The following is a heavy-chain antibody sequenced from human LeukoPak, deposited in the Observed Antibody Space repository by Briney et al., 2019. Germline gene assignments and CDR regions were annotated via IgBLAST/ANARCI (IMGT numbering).Heavy chain of an antibody. CDR1: GFTFSNYA. CDR3: AGRITGYSSGYVF. D-gene: IGHD5-18*01. Sequence: GGSLRLSCVGSGFTFSNYAMSWVRQAPGKGLDWVSVISGSAHKIRYADSVRGRFTISRDNSENTVYLQTNNLRGEDTAIYYCAGRITGYSSGYVFWGQGTLVTVSS. CDR2: ISGSAHKI. V-gene: IGHV3-23*01. J-gene: IGHJ4*02.